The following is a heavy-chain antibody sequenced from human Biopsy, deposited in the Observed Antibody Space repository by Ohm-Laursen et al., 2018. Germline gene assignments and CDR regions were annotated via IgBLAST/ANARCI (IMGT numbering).Heavy chain of an antibody. CDR3: ASVVLGPTNDAFDL. CDR2: ASYSGST. Sequence: SDTLSLTCTVSADSIRNFYWTWIRQPPGQGLEWIGHASYSGSTNYNPSLKSRVTMSVDTSKKQLSLRRRSVTAADTAMYYCASVVLGPTNDAFDLWGQGTMVVVSS. V-gene: IGHV4-59*07. J-gene: IGHJ3*01. CDR1: ADSIRNFY. D-gene: IGHD3-22*01.